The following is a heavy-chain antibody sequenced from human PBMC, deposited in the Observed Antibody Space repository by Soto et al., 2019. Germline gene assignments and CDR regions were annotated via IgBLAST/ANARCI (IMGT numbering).Heavy chain of an antibody. J-gene: IGHJ4*02. CDR3: ARGGSGYTWFNEF. CDR2: IIPVFQTA. V-gene: IGHV1-69*13. D-gene: IGHD3-22*01. Sequence: SVKVSCKASGGLFSSYPISWVRQVPGQGLEWMGGIIPVFQTAYYTQRFQGRVTITADESTNTAYMELSSLRSEDTAIYYCARGGSGYTWFNEFWGQGSLVTVSS. CDR1: GGLFSSYP.